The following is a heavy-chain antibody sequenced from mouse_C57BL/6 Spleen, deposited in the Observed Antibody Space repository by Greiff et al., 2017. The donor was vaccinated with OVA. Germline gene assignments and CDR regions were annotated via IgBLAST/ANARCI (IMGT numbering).Heavy chain of an antibody. V-gene: IGHV5-17*01. D-gene: IGHD2-3*01. CDR3: ARTPYDGYAMDY. CDR1: GFTFSDYG. CDR2: ISSGSSTI. J-gene: IGHJ4*01. Sequence: DVKLVESGGGLVKPGGSLKLSCAASGFTFSDYGMHWVRQAPEKGLEWVAYISSGSSTIYYADTVKGRFTISRDNAKNTLFLHMTSLRSEDTAMYYCARTPYDGYAMDYWGQGTSVTVSS.